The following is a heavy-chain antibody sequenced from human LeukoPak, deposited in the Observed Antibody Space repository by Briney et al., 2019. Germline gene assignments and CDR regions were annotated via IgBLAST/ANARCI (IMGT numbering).Heavy chain of an antibody. J-gene: IGHJ4*02. CDR1: GFTSSRYS. V-gene: IGHV3-23*01. Sequence: GGSLRLSCAASGFTSSRYSMNWVRQAPGKGLEWVSTIGGDGGSTFYADSVKGRFTISRDNSKNTLYLQMNSLRAEDTAVYYCAKTPGTPYYFDYWGQGTLVTVSS. D-gene: IGHD6-13*01. CDR2: IGGDGGST. CDR3: AKTPGTPYYFDY.